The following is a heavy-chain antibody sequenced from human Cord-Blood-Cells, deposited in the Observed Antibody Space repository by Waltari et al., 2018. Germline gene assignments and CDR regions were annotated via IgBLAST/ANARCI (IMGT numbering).Heavy chain of an antibody. J-gene: IGHJ4*02. Sequence: QLQLQESGPGLVKTSETLSLTCTVSGGSISSSSYYWGWLRQRPGQGLEWIGSIYYSGSTYYNPSLKSRVTISVDTSKNQFSLKLSSVTAADTAVYYCATTGYCSSTSCFDYWGQGTLVTVSS. CDR1: GGSISSSSYY. D-gene: IGHD2-2*03. V-gene: IGHV4-39*01. CDR2: IYYSGST. CDR3: ATTGYCSSTSCFDY.